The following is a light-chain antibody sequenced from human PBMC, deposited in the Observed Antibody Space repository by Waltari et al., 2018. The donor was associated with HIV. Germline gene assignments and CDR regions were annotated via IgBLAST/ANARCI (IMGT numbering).Light chain of an antibody. CDR2: SAS. Sequence: DILLTQSPSFLSASLGDRVTISCRANQGIRTYLAWYQQSPGRAPNLLIFSASILQDTVPSRFSASGSGTQFTLTINSLQPEDFATYYCQQQNTYPLTFGPGT. J-gene: IGKJ3*01. CDR3: QQQNTYPLT. CDR1: QGIRTY. V-gene: IGKV1-9*01.